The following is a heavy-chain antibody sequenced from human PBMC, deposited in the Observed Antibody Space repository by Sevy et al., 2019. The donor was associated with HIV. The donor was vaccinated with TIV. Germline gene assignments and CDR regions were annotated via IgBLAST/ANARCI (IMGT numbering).Heavy chain of an antibody. V-gene: IGHV3-15*01. CDR3: TTESKERGSSALFDY. D-gene: IGHD3-16*01. Sequence: GGSLRLSCAASGFTFSNAWMSWVRQAPGKGLEWVGRIKSNTDGGTTDYAAPVKGTFTIYRDDSKNTLYLQMNSLKTEETAIYYCTTESKERGSSALFDYWGQGTLVTVSS. J-gene: IGHJ4*02. CDR1: GFTFSNAW. CDR2: IKSNTDGGTT.